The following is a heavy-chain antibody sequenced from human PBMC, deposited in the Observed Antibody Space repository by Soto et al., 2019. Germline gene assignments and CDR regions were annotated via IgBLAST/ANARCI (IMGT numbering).Heavy chain of an antibody. CDR1: GYSFTSYC. V-gene: IGHV5-51*01. CDR2: IYPGDSDT. D-gene: IGHD2-15*01. J-gene: IGHJ3*02. CDR3: ARPDCSGGSCYPLAFDI. Sequence: PGESLKISCDGSGYSFTSYCIGLVLQMPGKGLEWMGIIYPGDSDTRYSPSFQGQVTISADKSISTAYLQWSSLKASDTAMYYCARPDCSGGSCYPLAFDIWGQGTMVTVSS.